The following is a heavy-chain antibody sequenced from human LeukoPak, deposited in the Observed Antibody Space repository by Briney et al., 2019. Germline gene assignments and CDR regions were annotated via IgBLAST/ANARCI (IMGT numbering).Heavy chain of an antibody. J-gene: IGHJ4*02. CDR3: ARATYDLLTGYCHDS. CDR2: SYYSGTT. CDR1: GGSITSGRYY. D-gene: IGHD3-9*01. V-gene: IGHV4-31*03. Sequence: ASQTLSLTCSVSGGSITSGRYYWTWIRQYPEKVLEWIGYSYYSGTTHFQSPLKSRATISLDKSKNQFSLNLTSATAADTAVYYCARATYDLLTGYCHDSWGQGTLVTVSS.